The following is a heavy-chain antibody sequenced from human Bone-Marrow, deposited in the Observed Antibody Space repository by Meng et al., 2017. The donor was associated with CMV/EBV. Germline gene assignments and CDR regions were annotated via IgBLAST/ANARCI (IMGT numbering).Heavy chain of an antibody. CDR3: ARGYSYGYGVRY. D-gene: IGHD5-18*01. CDR2: MYYSGST. V-gene: IGHV4-39*07. Sequence: GSLRLSCTVSGGSISSSSYYWGWIRQPPGKGLEWIGGMYYSGSTYYNPSLKSRVTISVDTSKNQFSLKLSSVTAADTAVYYCARGYSYGYGVRYWGQGTLVTVSS. J-gene: IGHJ4*02. CDR1: GGSISSSSYY.